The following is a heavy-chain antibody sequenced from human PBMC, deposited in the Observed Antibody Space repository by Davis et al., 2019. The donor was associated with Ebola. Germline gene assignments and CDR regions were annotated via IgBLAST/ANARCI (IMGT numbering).Heavy chain of an antibody. V-gene: IGHV5-51*01. Sequence: GESLKISCKGSGYNFPTYWIGWVRQMPGKGLEWMGIIYPGDSDTRYSPSFQGQVTISADKSISTAYLQWSSLKASDTAMYYCARLSFPDLEQWLGGGLFDYWGQGTLVTVSS. D-gene: IGHD6-19*01. CDR3: ARLSFPDLEQWLGGGLFDY. CDR1: GYNFPTYW. CDR2: IYPGDSDT. J-gene: IGHJ4*02.